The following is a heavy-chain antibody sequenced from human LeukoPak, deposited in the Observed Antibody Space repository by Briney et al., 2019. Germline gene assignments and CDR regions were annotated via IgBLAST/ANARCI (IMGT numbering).Heavy chain of an antibody. V-gene: IGHV3-7*01. CDR2: IKQDGSEK. J-gene: IGHJ2*01. CDR3: ARDGFTMIVVGWYFDL. CDR1: GFTFSRRW. Sequence: GGSLRLSCAASGFTFSRRWMRWVRQAPGKGLEWVASIKQDGSEKFYVDSVKGRFTISTDNAKNSLYLQMNSLRAEDTAVYYCARDGFTMIVVGWYFDLWGRGTLVTVSS. D-gene: IGHD3-22*01.